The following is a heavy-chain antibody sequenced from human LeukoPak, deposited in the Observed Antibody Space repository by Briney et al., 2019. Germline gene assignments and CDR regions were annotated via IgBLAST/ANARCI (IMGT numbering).Heavy chain of an antibody. CDR2: ISSNGGST. D-gene: IGHD3-10*01. CDR3: ARDRGSGSYYE. Sequence: GGSLRLSCAASGFTFSSYSMNWVRQAPGKGLEYVSAISSNGGSTYYANSVKGRFTISRDNSKNTLYLQMGSLRAEDMAVYYCARDRGSGSYYEWGQGTLVTVSS. V-gene: IGHV3-64*01. CDR1: GFTFSSYS. J-gene: IGHJ4*02.